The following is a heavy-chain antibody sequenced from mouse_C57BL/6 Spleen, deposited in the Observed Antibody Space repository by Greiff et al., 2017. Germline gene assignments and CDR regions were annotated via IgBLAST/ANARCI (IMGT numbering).Heavy chain of an antibody. J-gene: IGHJ2*01. V-gene: IGHV1-9*01. Sequence: VQLQQSGAELMKPGDSVKLTCKATGYTFTGYWIEWVQQRPGHELEWIGEILPGSGSNNYKEQLKGKATFTADTSSNTAYLQLSNLTTEDSAIYYCASFPFDYWGQGTTLTVSS. CDR2: ILPGSGSN. CDR1: GYTFTGYW. CDR3: ASFPFDY. D-gene: IGHD1-2*01.